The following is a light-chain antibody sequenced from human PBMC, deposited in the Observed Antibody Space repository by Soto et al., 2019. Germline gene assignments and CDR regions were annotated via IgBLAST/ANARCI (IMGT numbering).Light chain of an antibody. V-gene: IGKV3-11*01. J-gene: IGKJ5*01. CDR1: QSVSSY. Sequence: EIVLTQSPATLSFSPGERSTLSCRASQSVSSYLAWYQQKPGQAPRLLIYDASNRATGIPARFSGSGSGTDFTLTISSLEPEDFAVYYCQQRSNWPLPFGQVTRLE. CDR2: DAS. CDR3: QQRSNWPLP.